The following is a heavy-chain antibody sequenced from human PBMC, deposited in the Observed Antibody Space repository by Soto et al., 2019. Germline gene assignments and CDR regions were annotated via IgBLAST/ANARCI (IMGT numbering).Heavy chain of an antibody. D-gene: IGHD3-3*01. Sequence: GGSLRLSCAASGFTFSSYAMSWVRQAPGKGLEWVSAISGSGGSTYYADSVKGRFTISRDNSKNTLYLQMNSLRAEDTAVYYCAKYLAIFGVVTSPFDYWGQGTLVTVSS. CDR3: AKYLAIFGVVTSPFDY. CDR1: GFTFSSYA. J-gene: IGHJ4*02. V-gene: IGHV3-23*01. CDR2: ISGSGGST.